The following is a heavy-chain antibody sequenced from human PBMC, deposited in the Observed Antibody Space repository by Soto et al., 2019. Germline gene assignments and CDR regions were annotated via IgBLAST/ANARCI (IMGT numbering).Heavy chain of an antibody. CDR1: GGTFSSYA. D-gene: IGHD6-13*01. V-gene: IGHV1-69*13. CDR2: IIPIFGTA. J-gene: IGHJ6*02. CDR3: ARVVGQQPSYGMDV. Sequence: GASVKVSCKASGGTFSSYAISWVRQAPGQGLEWMGGIIPIFGTANYAQKFQGRVTITADESTSTAYMELSSLRSEDTAVYYCARVVGQQPSYGMDVWGQGTTVTVSS.